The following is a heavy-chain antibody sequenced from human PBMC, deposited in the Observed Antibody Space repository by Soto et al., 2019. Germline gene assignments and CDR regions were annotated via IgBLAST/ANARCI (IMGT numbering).Heavy chain of an antibody. D-gene: IGHD1-1*01. CDR3: ARQFRDVYNAVEY. CDR2: TSNSAPT. J-gene: IGHJ4*02. Sequence: SETLSLTCTVSGGSISSYYWSWIRQSPGKGLEWIGYTSNSAPTIYNPSLKSRVTISADTSKNQFSLRLSSVTAADTAVYFCARQFRDVYNAVEYWGQGALVTVSS. V-gene: IGHV4-59*08. CDR1: GGSISSYY.